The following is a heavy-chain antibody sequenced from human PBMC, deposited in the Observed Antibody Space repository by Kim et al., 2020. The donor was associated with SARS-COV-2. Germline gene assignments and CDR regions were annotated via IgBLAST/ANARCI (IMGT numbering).Heavy chain of an antibody. J-gene: IGHJ4*02. CDR2: ISYDGSNK. CDR3: AKDRGAYYYGSGSYYKGGFDY. D-gene: IGHD3-10*01. CDR1: GFTFSSYG. Sequence: GGSLRLSCAASGFTFSSYGMHWVRQAPGKGLEWVAVISYDGSNKYYADSVKGRFTISRDSSKNTLYLQMNSLRAEDTAVYYCAKDRGAYYYGSGSYYKGGFDYWGQGTLVTVSS. V-gene: IGHV3-30*18.